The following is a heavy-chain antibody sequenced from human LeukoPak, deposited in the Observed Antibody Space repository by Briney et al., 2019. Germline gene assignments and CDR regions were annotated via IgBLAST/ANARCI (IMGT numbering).Heavy chain of an antibody. CDR3: AGGKYYGSGTRPGYLGY. CDR1: DFSVNNNY. Sequence: GGSLRLSCAASDFSVNNNYVDWVRQAPGKGLEWVSCMDNFGIKTYADSVQGRFTVSRDSSRNMVFLQMNSLRVEDTAVYYCAGGKYYGSGTRPGYLGYWGLGTMVTVSS. J-gene: IGHJ4*02. V-gene: IGHV3-53*01. D-gene: IGHD3-10*01. CDR2: MDNFGIK.